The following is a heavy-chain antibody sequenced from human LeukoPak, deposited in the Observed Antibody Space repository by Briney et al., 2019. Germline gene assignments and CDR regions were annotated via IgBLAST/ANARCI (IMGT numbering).Heavy chain of an antibody. CDR3: ARQDSSGYFDY. D-gene: IGHD3-22*01. V-gene: IGHV4-59*01. J-gene: IGHJ4*02. Sequence: TSETLSLTCTVSGVSISSYYWSWVRQPPGKGLEWIGYIYYSGSTNYNPSLKSRVTISVDTSKNQFSLKLSSVTAADTAVYYCARQDSSGYFDYWGQGTLVTVSS. CDR2: IYYSGST. CDR1: GVSISSYY.